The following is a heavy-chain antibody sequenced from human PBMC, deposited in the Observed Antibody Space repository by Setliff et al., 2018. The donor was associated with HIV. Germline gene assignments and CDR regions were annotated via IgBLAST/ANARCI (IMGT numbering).Heavy chain of an antibody. V-gene: IGHV1-18*01. D-gene: IGHD3-22*01. CDR1: GYIFTGYV. Sequence: GASVKVSCKTSGYIFTGYVISWVRQAPGQGLEWMGWINGYNGDRNYAQKLQGRVTTTRDTSTSTVYMELNSLRSEDSAVYYCVRAYDQDFQHWGQGTVVTVSS. J-gene: IGHJ1*01. CDR2: INGYNGDR. CDR3: VRAYDQDFQH.